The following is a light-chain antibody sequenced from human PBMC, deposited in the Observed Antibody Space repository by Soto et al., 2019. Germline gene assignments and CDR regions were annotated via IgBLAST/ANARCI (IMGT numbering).Light chain of an antibody. Sequence: EIVLTESPCTRSLSPWERAALSCRASQSITSTYLAWYQQRPGQAPRLLIFRANSRATDIPDRFSGSGSGTDFTLTISRLEPEDFAVYYCQQYGSSRTFGQGTKVDIK. CDR3: QQYGSSRT. J-gene: IGKJ1*01. CDR2: RAN. CDR1: QSITSTY. V-gene: IGKV3-20*01.